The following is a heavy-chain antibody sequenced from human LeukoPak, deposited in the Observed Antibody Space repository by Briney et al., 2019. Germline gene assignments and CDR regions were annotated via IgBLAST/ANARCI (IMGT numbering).Heavy chain of an antibody. D-gene: IGHD6-19*01. CDR2: INHSGST. Sequence: SETLSLTCAVYGGSFSGYYWSWIRQPPGKGLEWIGEINHSGSTDYNPSLKSRVTISVDTSKNQFSLKLSSVTAADTAVYYCARHPRSDSSGWSINFDYWGQGTLVTVSS. V-gene: IGHV4-34*01. CDR3: ARHPRSDSSGWSINFDY. CDR1: GGSFSGYY. J-gene: IGHJ4*02.